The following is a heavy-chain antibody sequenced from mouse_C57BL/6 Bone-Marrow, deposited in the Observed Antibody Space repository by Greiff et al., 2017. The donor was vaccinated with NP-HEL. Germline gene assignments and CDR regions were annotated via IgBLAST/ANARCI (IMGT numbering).Heavy chain of an antibody. D-gene: IGHD1-1*01. CDR3: ASYYYGLYFDV. V-gene: IGHV1-64*01. Sequence: QVQLQQSGAELVKPGASVKLSCKASGYTFTSYWMHWVKQRPGQGLEWIGMIHANSGSTNYNEKFKSKATLTVDKSSSTAYMQLSSLTSEDSAVYYCASYYYGLYFDVWGTGTTVTVSS. CDR1: GYTFTSYW. CDR2: IHANSGST. J-gene: IGHJ1*03.